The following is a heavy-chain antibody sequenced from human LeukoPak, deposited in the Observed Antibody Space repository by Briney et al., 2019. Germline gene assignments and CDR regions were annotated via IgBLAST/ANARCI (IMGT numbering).Heavy chain of an antibody. CDR2: IYPGDSDT. Sequence: GESLKISCKASGYRFSSYWIGWVRQTAGKGLEWMGIIYPGDSDTRYSPSFQGQVTISADKSISTAYLQWSSLKASDTAMYYCARQGHWSYNDWGQGTLVTVSS. D-gene: IGHD1-7*01. J-gene: IGHJ4*02. CDR3: ARQGHWSYND. V-gene: IGHV5-51*01. CDR1: GYRFSSYW.